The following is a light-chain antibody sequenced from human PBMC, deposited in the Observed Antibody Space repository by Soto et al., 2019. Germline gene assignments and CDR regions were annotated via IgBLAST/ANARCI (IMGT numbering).Light chain of an antibody. CDR1: QTINRY. V-gene: IGKV1-39*01. J-gene: IGKJ2*01. CDR3: QQSYSMPYT. CDR2: AAS. Sequence: DIQMTQSPSSLSASVGDRVTITCRASQTINRYLNWYQQKPGKAPKLLTYAASTLQNGGPSRFSGSGSGTDFTLSITSLQAEYFASYYCQQSYSMPYTFGQGTKLDIK.